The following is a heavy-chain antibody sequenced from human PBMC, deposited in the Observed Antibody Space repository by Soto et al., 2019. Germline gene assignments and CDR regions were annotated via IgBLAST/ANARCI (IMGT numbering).Heavy chain of an antibody. J-gene: IGHJ5*02. Sequence: QVQLQESGPGLVKPSQTLSLTCTVSGGSISSGGYYWSWIRQHPGKGLEWIGYISYSRSTYYNPSLKSRVTISVDTSKNQFSLKLSSVTAADTAVYYCASGSGSYYSWFDPWGQGTLVTVSS. D-gene: IGHD3-10*01. V-gene: IGHV4-31*03. CDR2: ISYSRST. CDR3: ASGSGSYYSWFDP. CDR1: GGSISSGGYY.